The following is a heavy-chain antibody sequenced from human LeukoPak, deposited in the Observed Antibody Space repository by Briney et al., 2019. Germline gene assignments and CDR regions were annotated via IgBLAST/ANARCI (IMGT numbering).Heavy chain of an antibody. D-gene: IGHD2-21*02. J-gene: IGHJ4*02. V-gene: IGHV3-15*01. CDR1: GFTFSSYP. CDR2: IKSKTDGGTT. CDR3: TTDLLTYCGGDCYYDYFDY. Sequence: GGSLRLSCSASGFTFSSYPMHWVRQAPGKGLEWVGRIKSKTDGGTTDYAAPVKGRFTISRDDSKNTLYLQMNSLKTEDTAVYYCTTDLLTYCGGDCYYDYFDYWGQGTLVTVSS.